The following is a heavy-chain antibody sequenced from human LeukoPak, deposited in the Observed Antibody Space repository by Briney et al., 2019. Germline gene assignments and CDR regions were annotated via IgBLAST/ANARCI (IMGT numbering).Heavy chain of an antibody. D-gene: IGHD3-10*01. V-gene: IGHV4-59*12. J-gene: IGHJ5*02. CDR2: FYYSGSA. CDR3: ARRTYYYGSGRSWFDP. Sequence: PSETLSLTCTVSGVSISSYYWSWIRRPPGKGLEWIGYFYYSGSANYNPSLKSRVAISVDTSKNQFSLKLSSVTAADTAVYYCARRTYYYGSGRSWFDPWGQGILVTVSS. CDR1: GVSISSYY.